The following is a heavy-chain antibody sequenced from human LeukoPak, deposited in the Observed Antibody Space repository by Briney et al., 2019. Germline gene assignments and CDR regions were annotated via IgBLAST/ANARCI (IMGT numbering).Heavy chain of an antibody. J-gene: IGHJ4*02. V-gene: IGHV3-30*02. D-gene: IGHD6-19*01. CDR1: GFTFSNFG. Sequence: SGGSLRLSCAASGFTFSNFGMHWVRQAPGKGLEWAAFIRYDGSDKYYADSVKGRFSISRDNSKNTPYLEMNSLRAEDTAVYYCARNSSGRFDNWGQGTLVTVSS. CDR2: IRYDGSDK. CDR3: ARNSSGRFDN.